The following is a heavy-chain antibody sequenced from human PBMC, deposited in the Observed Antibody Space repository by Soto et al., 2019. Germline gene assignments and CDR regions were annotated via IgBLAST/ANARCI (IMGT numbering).Heavy chain of an antibody. CDR3: ARNLRPAAIDGGYSGYDPPGYYYYGMDV. CDR2: IIPILGIA. CDR1: GGTFSSYT. D-gene: IGHD5-12*01. V-gene: IGHV1-69*02. Sequence: QVQLVQSGAEVKKPGSSVKVSCKASGGTFSSYTISWVRQAPGQGLEWMGRIIPILGIANYAQKFQGRVTIPPDKSTSTAYMELSSLRSEDTAVYYCARNLRPAAIDGGYSGYDPPGYYYYGMDVWGPGTTVTVSS. J-gene: IGHJ6*02.